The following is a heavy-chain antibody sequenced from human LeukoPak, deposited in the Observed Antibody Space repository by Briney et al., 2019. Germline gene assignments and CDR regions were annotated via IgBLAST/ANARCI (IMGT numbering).Heavy chain of an antibody. Sequence: GGSLKISWKGSGYRFTSYLIGWVRQVAGKGLGWMGIIYPGDSDTRYSPSFQGQVTISADKSISTAYLQWSSLKASDTAMYYCARGYCSGGSCYRVAFDIWGQGTMVTVSS. V-gene: IGHV5-51*01. CDR3: ARGYCSGGSCYRVAFDI. J-gene: IGHJ3*02. D-gene: IGHD2-15*01. CDR1: GYRFTSYL. CDR2: IYPGDSDT.